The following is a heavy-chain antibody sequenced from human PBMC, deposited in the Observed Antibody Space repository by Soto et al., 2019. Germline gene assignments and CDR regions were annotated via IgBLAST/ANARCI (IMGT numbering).Heavy chain of an antibody. J-gene: IGHJ4*02. CDR1: GYTFTSYY. CDR3: AKDWNYYGSGSYYFDY. CDR2: INPSGGST. D-gene: IGHD3-10*01. Sequence: EASVKVSCKASGYTFTSYYMHWVRQAPGQGLEWMGIINPSGGSTSYAQKFQGRVTMTRDTSTSTVYMELSSLRSEDTAVYYCAKDWNYYGSGSYYFDYWGQGTLVTVSS. V-gene: IGHV1-46*01.